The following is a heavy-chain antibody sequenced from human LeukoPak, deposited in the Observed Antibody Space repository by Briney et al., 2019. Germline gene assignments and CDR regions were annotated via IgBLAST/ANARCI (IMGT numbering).Heavy chain of an antibody. CDR1: GFSVSSIF. D-gene: IGHD3-22*01. CDR2: IYFDGTT. CDR3: ARPPSDSRGHFLF. J-gene: IGHJ4*02. Sequence: GGSLRLSCEASGFSVSSIFVTWVRQAPGKGLEWISVIYFDGTTYFADSVKGRFTISRDSAKNTVYLQMDRLRVEDTAVYYCARPPSDSRGHFLFWGQGTLVAVSS. V-gene: IGHV3-53*01.